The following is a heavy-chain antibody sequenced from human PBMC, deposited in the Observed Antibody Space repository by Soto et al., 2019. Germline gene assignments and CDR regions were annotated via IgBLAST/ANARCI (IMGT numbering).Heavy chain of an antibody. CDR1: GYTFTSYG. CDR2: ISADNGNT. Sequence: QVQLVQSGAEVKKPGASVKVSCKASGYTFTSYGISWVRQAPGQGLEWMGWISADNGNTKYAQNLQGRVTMTTDTAASTAYMELRSLRSDDTAVYYCARDEARAEFDYWGQGTLVTVSS. J-gene: IGHJ4*02. CDR3: ARDEARAEFDY. V-gene: IGHV1-18*01. D-gene: IGHD1-26*01.